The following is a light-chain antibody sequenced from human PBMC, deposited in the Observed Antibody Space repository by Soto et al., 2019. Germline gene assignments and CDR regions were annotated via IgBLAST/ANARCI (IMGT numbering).Light chain of an antibody. CDR2: AAS. Sequence: EIVLTQSPGTLSLSPGERATLSRRASQSVSSSYLAWYQWKPGQAPRLLIYAASRRATGIPDRFSGSASGTDFTLTISRLEPEDFAVYYCQQYGSSPPMYTFGQGSMLEIK. V-gene: IGKV3-20*01. CDR1: QSVSSSY. CDR3: QQYGSSPPMYT. J-gene: IGKJ2*01.